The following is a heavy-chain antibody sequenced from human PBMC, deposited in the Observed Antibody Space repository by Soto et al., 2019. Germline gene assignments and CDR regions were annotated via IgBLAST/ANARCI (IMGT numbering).Heavy chain of an antibody. J-gene: IGHJ6*02. D-gene: IGHD2-15*01. CDR2: LVVGTGNT. CDR1: AFTFRSSA. CDR3: ATGAYCSGGSCSAYYYYYYGTEL. V-gene: IGHV1-58*01. Sequence: SVKGSCKTSAFTFRSSALQWVRQARGQRLEWIGWLVVGTGNTNYAQKFQQRVTISSGRSTNTVSMELSSLTSEDTAVYYCATGAYCSGGSCSAYYYYYYGTELWGQGTTVTASS.